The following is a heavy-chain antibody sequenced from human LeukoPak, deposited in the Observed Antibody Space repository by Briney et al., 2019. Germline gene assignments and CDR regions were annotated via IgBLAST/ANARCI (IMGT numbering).Heavy chain of an antibody. CDR3: ARDRGSGSDYEVPLDY. V-gene: IGHV1-18*04. J-gene: IGHJ4*02. CDR2: ISAYNGNT. Sequence: ASVKVSCKASGYTFTGYYMHWVRQAPGQGLEWMGWISAYNGNTNYAQNFQGRLTMTTDTSTSTAYMDLRSLRSDDTAIYYCARDRGSGSDYEVPLDYWGQGTLVTVSS. CDR1: GYTFTGYY. D-gene: IGHD5-12*01.